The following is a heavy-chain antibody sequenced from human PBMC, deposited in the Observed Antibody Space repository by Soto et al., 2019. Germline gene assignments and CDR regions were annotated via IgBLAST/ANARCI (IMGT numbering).Heavy chain of an antibody. CDR2: IYNSGST. D-gene: IGHD1-26*01. V-gene: IGHV4-59*01. J-gene: IGHJ4*02. CDR3: ARGTRGSPRSNRDY. Sequence: SETLSLTCTVSGGIISSYYWSWIRQPPGKGLEWIGYIYNSGSTNYDPSLKSRVTISVDTSKNQFSLKLTSVTAADTAIYYCARGTRGSPRSNRDYWGQGTRVTVSS. CDR1: GGIISSYY.